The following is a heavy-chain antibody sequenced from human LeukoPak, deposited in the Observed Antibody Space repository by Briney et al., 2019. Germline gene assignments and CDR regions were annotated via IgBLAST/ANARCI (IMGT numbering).Heavy chain of an antibody. CDR3: AKGGVVIVRDFYYYYMDV. CDR1: GFTFSTYA. Sequence: PGGSLRLSCAASGFTFSTYAMNWVRQAPGKGLEWVSGISGSGGSTYYADSVKGRFTISRDNSENTLYLQMNSLGAEDTAVYYCAKGGVVIVRDFYYYYMDVWGKGTTVTVSS. J-gene: IGHJ6*03. CDR2: ISGSGGST. D-gene: IGHD3-3*01. V-gene: IGHV3-23*01.